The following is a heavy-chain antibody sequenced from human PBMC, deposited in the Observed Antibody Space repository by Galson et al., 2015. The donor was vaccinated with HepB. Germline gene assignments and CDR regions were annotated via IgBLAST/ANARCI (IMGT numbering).Heavy chain of an antibody. Sequence: SLRLSCAASGFTFSSYAMHWVRQAPGKGLEWVAVISYDGSNKYYADSVKGRFTISRDNSKNTLYLQMNSLRAEDTAVYYCARDRMGGAYGDYDYWGQGTLVTVSS. D-gene: IGHD4-17*01. CDR2: ISYDGSNK. V-gene: IGHV3-30-3*01. CDR3: ARDRMGGAYGDYDY. J-gene: IGHJ4*02. CDR1: GFTFSSYA.